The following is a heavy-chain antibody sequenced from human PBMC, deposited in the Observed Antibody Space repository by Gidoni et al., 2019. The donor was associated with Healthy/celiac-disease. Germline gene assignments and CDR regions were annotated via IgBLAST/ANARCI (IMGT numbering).Heavy chain of an antibody. CDR1: GFTFSSYS. V-gene: IGHV3-21*06. CDR2: ISSSGSYI. J-gene: IGHJ4*02. Sequence: EVQLVESGGGLVKPGGSLRLSCAASGFTFSSYSMNWVRQAPGKGLVWVSCISSSGSYIYYADSMKGRFTISRDNAKNSLYLQMDSLRAEDTAVYYCAREDSDYDLDYWGQGTLVTVSS. D-gene: IGHD5-12*01. CDR3: AREDSDYDLDY.